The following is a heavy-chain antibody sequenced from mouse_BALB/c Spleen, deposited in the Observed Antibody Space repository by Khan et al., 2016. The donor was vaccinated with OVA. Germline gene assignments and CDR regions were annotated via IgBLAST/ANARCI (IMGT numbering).Heavy chain of an antibody. CDR1: GYTFTDYA. CDR2: ISTYYGDA. CDR3: ARGGRFAY. Sequence: VQLQESGAELVRPGVSVKISCKGSGYTFTDYAMHWVKQSHAKSLEWIGVISTYYGDAYYNQKFKGKATVTVDKSSSTAYMELARLTSEDSAIYYCARGGRFAYWGQGTLVTVSA. V-gene: IGHV1S137*01. D-gene: IGHD3-3*01. J-gene: IGHJ3*01.